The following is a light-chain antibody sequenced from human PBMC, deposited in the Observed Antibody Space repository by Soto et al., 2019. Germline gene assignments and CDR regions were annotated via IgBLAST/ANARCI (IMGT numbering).Light chain of an antibody. CDR3: QQYGDSPRT. CDR2: DAS. Sequence: EVVLTQSPSTLSLSAGDRATLSCGASQSVSHALAWYQQKPGQAPRLLIHDASSRATGIPDRFSGSVYGTDFNLTISRLETEDFAVYYCQQYGDSPRTFGQGTRLEIK. J-gene: IGKJ5*01. V-gene: IGKV3D-20*01. CDR1: QSVSHA.